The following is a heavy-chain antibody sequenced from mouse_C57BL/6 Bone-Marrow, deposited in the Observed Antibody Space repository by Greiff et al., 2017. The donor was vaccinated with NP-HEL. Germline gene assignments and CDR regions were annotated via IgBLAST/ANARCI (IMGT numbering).Heavy chain of an antibody. CDR1: GFYIKDDY. D-gene: IGHD1-1*01. Sequence: EVQLQQSGAGLVRPAESVSFSCTVSGFYIKDDYMHWVNQRPEQGLEWIVGICRESGDTEYAAKFHGQATITADTSSNTAYLLLSSLTSEDTDVYYWTTRYPADYWGQGTSVTVSS. CDR3: TTRYPADY. CDR2: ICRESGDT. V-gene: IGHV14-4*01. J-gene: IGHJ4*01.